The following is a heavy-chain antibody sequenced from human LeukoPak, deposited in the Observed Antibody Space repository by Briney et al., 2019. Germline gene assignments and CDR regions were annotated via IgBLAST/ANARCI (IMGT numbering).Heavy chain of an antibody. CDR3: GKTTVGYSSGQKPAWPVDY. D-gene: IGHD5-18*01. J-gene: IGHJ4*02. V-gene: IGHV3-23*01. CDR2: IFGSGGSP. CDR1: GFTFGSHA. Sequence: GGSLRLSCEASGFTFGSHAMYWVRQAPGKGLEWVAGIFGSGGSPHYADPVKGRFTISRDNSRNTVFLQINSLRAEDTAVYYCGKTTVGYSSGQKPAWPVDYWGQGTLVTVSS.